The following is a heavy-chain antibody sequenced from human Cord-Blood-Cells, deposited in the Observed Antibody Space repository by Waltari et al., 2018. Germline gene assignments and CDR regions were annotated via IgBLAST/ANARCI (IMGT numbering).Heavy chain of an antibody. V-gene: IGHV3-73*02. CDR1: RLTTRSSA. CDR2: IRSKADSYAT. D-gene: IGHD3-3*01. J-gene: IGHJ6*04. Sequence: EVPLVESGGGWVQPRGSLRLDCAASRLTTRSSAVPSVRQASGKGLEWVGRIRSKADSYATAYAASVKGRFTISRDDSKNTAYLQMNSLKTEDTAVYYCTTPYYDGDVWGKGTTVTVSS. CDR3: TTPYYDGDV.